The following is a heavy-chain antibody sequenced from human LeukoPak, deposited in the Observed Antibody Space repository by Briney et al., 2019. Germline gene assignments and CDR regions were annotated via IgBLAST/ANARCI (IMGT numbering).Heavy chain of an antibody. D-gene: IGHD3-10*01. CDR3: ARDMVRGVIIDY. CDR1: GFTFSYYG. J-gene: IGHJ4*02. Sequence: GGSLRLSCVASGFTFSYYGMHWVRQAPGKGLVWVSRINSDGSSTSYADSVKGRFTISRDNAKNTLYLQTNSLRAEDTAVYYCARDMVRGVIIDYWGQGTLVTVSS. CDR2: INSDGSST. V-gene: IGHV3-74*01.